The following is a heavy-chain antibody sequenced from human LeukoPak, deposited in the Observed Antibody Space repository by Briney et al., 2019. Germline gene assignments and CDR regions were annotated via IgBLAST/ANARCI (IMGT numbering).Heavy chain of an antibody. D-gene: IGHD6-6*01. CDR3: ARGHRKGIAARPALGFDY. J-gene: IGHJ4*02. V-gene: IGHV4-34*01. CDR2: INHSGST. Sequence: SPSETLSLTCAVYGGSFSGYYWSWIRQPPGKGLEWIGEINHSGSTNYNPSLKSRVTISVDTSKNQFSLKLSSVTAADTAVYYCARGHRKGIAARPALGFDYWGQGTLVTVSS. CDR1: GGSFSGYY.